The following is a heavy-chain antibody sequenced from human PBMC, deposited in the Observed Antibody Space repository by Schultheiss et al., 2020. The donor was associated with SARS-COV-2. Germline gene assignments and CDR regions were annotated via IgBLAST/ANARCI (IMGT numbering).Heavy chain of an antibody. J-gene: IGHJ4*02. CDR2: ISGSGGST. CDR3: ARVSYGSGSPADY. CDR1: GFTFSSYA. D-gene: IGHD3-10*01. V-gene: IGHV3-23*01. Sequence: GGSLRLSCAASGFTFSSYAMSWVRQAPGKGLEWVSAISGSGGSTYYADSVKGRFTISRDNAKNSLYLQMNSLRAEDTAVYYCARVSYGSGSPADYWGQGTLVTVSS.